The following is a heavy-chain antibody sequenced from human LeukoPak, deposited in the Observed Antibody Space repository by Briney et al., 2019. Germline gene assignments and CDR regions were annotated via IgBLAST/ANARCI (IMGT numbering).Heavy chain of an antibody. V-gene: IGHV1-69*06. D-gene: IGHD3-22*01. J-gene: IGHJ3*02. CDR3: ARQYYYDSSGYYDAFDI. CDR1: GGTFSSYA. CDR2: IIPIFGTA. Sequence: SVKVSCKASGGTFSSYAIILVRQAPGQGLEWTGGIIPIFGTANYAQKFQGRVTITADKSTSTAYMELSSLRSEDTAVYHCARQYYYDSSGYYDAFDIWGQGTMVTVSS.